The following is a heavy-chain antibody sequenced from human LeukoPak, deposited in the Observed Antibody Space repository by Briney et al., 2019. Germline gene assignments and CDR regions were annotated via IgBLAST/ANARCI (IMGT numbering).Heavy chain of an antibody. CDR1: GFTFDDYA. V-gene: IGHV3-9*01. Sequence: GRSLRLSCAASGFTFDDYAMHWVRQAPGKGLEWVSGISWNSGSIGYADSVKGRFTISRDNAKNSLYLQMNSLRAEDTALYYCAKDKIAAVAAHTPLFDYWGQGTLVTVSS. D-gene: IGHD6-19*01. CDR2: ISWNSGSI. CDR3: AKDKIAAVAAHTPLFDY. J-gene: IGHJ4*02.